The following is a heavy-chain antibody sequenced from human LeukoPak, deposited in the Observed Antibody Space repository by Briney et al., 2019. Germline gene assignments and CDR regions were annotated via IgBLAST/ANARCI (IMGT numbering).Heavy chain of an antibody. CDR1: GFTLSNYW. D-gene: IGHD3-10*01. CDR2: IKQDGSEK. J-gene: IGHJ4*02. CDR3: ARDPHGSGVYFDY. V-gene: IGHV3-7*04. Sequence: GGSLRLSCAASGFTLSNYWMSWVRQAPGKGLELVANIKQDGSEKYYVDSVKGRFTVSRDNAKNSLYLQMNSLRAEDTAVYYCARDPHGSGVYFDYWGQGTLVTVSS.